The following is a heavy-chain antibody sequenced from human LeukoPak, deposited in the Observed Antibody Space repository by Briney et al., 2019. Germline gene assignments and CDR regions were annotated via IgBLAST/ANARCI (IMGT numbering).Heavy chain of an antibody. CDR3: ARDDPPEKTYYDTLTGYPPYYYYYGMDV. D-gene: IGHD3-9*01. CDR1: GYTFTSYG. V-gene: IGHV1-18*01. Sequence: ASVKVSCKASGYTFTSYGISWVRQAPGQGLEWMGWISAYNGNTNYAQKLQGRVTMTTDTSTSTAYMELRSLRSDDTAVYYCARDDPPEKTYYDTLTGYPPYYYYYGMDVWGQGTTVTVSS. CDR2: ISAYNGNT. J-gene: IGHJ6*02.